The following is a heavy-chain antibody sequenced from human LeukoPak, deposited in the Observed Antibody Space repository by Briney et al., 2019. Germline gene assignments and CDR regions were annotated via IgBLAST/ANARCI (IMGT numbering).Heavy chain of an antibody. CDR1: GFTFSSYS. V-gene: IGHV3-48*01. D-gene: IGHD3-10*01. CDR3: ARDRHYYGSGSYGSWEEVFDY. CDR2: ISHSSSTI. J-gene: IGHJ4*02. Sequence: GGSLRLSCAASGFTFSSYSMNWVRQAPGKGLEWVSYISHSSSTIYYADSVKGRFTISRDNAKKSLYLQMNSLRAEDSAVYYCARDRHYYGSGSYGSWEEVFDYWGQGTLVTVSS.